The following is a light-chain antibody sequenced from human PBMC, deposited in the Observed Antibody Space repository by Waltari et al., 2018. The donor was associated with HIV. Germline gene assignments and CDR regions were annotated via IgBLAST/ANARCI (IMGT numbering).Light chain of an antibody. V-gene: IGKV4-1*01. CDR3: QQYYSTLALT. J-gene: IGKJ4*01. Sequence: DIVMTQSPDSLAVSLGERATINCTSSQSVLYSSNKKNYLAWYQQKPGQPPKLLIYWASTRESGVPDRFSGSGSGTDFTLTISSLQAEDVAVYYCQQYYSTLALTFGGGTKVEIK. CDR2: WAS. CDR1: QSVLYSSNKKNY.